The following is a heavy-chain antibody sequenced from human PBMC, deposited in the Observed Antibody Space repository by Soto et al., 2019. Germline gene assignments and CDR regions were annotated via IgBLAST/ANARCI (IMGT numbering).Heavy chain of an antibody. CDR1: GGSISSSNW. V-gene: IGHV4-4*02. Sequence: SETLSLTCAVSGGSISSSNWGSWVRQPPGKGLEWIGEIYHSGSTNYNPSLKSRVTISVDKSKNQFSLKLSSVTAADTAVYYCARSYYGSSGYYYFDYWGQGTLVTVSS. CDR2: IYHSGST. J-gene: IGHJ4*02. CDR3: ARSYYGSSGYYYFDY. D-gene: IGHD3-22*01.